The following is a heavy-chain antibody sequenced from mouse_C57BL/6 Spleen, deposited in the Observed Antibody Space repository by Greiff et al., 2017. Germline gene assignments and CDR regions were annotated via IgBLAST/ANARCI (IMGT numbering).Heavy chain of an antibody. Sequence: VKLMESGPGLVHPSQSLSITCTVSGFSLTSYGVHWVRQSPGKGLEWLGVIWRGGSTDYNAAFMSRLSITKDNSKSQVFFKMNSLQADDTAIYYCAKGLGDYDGGFAYWGQGTLVTVSA. J-gene: IGHJ3*01. CDR2: IWRGGST. D-gene: IGHD2-4*01. V-gene: IGHV2-5*01. CDR3: AKGLGDYDGGFAY. CDR1: GFSLTSYG.